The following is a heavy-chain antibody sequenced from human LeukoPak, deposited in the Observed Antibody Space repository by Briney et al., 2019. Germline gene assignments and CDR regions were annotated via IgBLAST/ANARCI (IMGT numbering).Heavy chain of an antibody. CDR2: IIPIFGTA. Sequence: ASVKVSCKASGGSFSSYAISWVRQAPGQGLEWMGRIIPIFGTANYAQKFQGRVTITTDESTSTAYMELSSLRSEDTAVYYCATQRRCSGGSCYASDYWGQGTLVTVSS. CDR1: GGSFSSYA. D-gene: IGHD2-15*01. CDR3: ATQRRCSGGSCYASDY. V-gene: IGHV1-69*05. J-gene: IGHJ4*02.